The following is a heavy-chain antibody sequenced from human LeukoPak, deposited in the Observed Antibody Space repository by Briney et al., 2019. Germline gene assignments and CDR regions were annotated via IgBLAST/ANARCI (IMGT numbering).Heavy chain of an antibody. CDR2: SGNAGDT. Sequence: GGSLRLSCAASGFTFDVSAMNWVRQAPGKGLEGVSASGNAGDTYYADPVKGRFTISRDNSKKMLFLQMTSLRAWDTAVYYCAKKTPGNYPYDYWGQGTLVTVSP. J-gene: IGHJ4*02. CDR3: AKKTPGNYPYDY. V-gene: IGHV3-23*01. CDR1: GFTFDVSA. D-gene: IGHD3-22*01.